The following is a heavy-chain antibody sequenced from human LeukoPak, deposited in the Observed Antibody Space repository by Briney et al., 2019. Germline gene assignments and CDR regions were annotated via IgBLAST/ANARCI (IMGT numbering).Heavy chain of an antibody. D-gene: IGHD3-16*01. Sequence: GGSLRLSCAASGFTFITYSMNWVRQAPGRGLEWISSITGSSSHIFYVDSVKGRFTISRDNAKNSLYLQMNSLRAEDTAVYYCARVPLGGYYFDYWGQGILVTVSS. CDR1: GFTFITYS. CDR2: ITGSSSHI. V-gene: IGHV3-21*01. CDR3: ARVPLGGYYFDY. J-gene: IGHJ4*02.